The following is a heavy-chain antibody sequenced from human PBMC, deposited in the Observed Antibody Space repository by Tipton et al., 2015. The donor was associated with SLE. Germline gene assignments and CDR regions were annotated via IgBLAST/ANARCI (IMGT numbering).Heavy chain of an antibody. D-gene: IGHD2-15*01. CDR2: IDHSGVT. V-gene: IGHV4-34*06. Sequence: TLSLTCAVYGRSFIGSYWTWIRQPPGKGLEWIGDIDHSGVTHYNPSLKSRVTISRDTSGNQFSLRLGSVTAADTGVYYCVKSVVVVSPRDYYYYMDVWGKGTTVTVSS. J-gene: IGHJ6*03. CDR1: GRSFIGSY. CDR3: VKSVVVVSPRDYYYYMDV.